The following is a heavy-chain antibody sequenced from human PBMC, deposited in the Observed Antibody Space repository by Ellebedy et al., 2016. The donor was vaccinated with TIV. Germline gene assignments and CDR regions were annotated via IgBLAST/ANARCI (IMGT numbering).Heavy chain of an antibody. CDR3: ARDESGSYGVVY. CDR2: IFSSGST. J-gene: IGHJ4*02. V-gene: IGHV4-30-2*01. D-gene: IGHD3-16*01. CDR1: GGSISSVGHS. Sequence: SETLSLTXAVSGGSISSVGHSWTWIRQPPGKGLEWIGYIFSSGSTNYNPSLKSRVTISLDRSKNQFSLKLSSVTAADTAVYYCARDESGSYGVVYWGQGTQVTVSS.